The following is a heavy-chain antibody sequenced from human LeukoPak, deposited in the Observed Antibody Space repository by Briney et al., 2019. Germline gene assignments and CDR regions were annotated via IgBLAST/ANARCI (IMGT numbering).Heavy chain of an antibody. Sequence: SPKVSCKASGVTFSSYAISWVRQAPGQGLEWMGRIIPIFGTANYAQKFQGRVTITTDESTSTAYLELSSLRSEDTAVYDCASGSRDGNYYYYYMDVWGKGTTVTVSS. D-gene: IGHD2-15*01. V-gene: IGHV1-69*05. CDR1: GVTFSSYA. CDR2: IIPIFGTA. J-gene: IGHJ6*03. CDR3: ASGSRDGNYYYYYMDV.